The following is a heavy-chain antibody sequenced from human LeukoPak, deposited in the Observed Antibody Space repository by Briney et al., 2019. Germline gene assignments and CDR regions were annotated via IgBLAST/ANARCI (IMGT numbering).Heavy chain of an antibody. V-gene: IGHV3-7*01. CDR3: ARDGPPYYYGSGSYYQAY. Sequence: GGSLRLSCAASGFTFSSYWMSWVRQAPRKGLEWVANIKQDGSEKYYVDSVKGRFTISRDNAKNSLYLQMNSLRAEDTAVYYCARDGPPYYYGSGSYYQAYWGQGTLVTVSS. CDR2: IKQDGSEK. D-gene: IGHD3-10*01. J-gene: IGHJ4*02. CDR1: GFTFSSYW.